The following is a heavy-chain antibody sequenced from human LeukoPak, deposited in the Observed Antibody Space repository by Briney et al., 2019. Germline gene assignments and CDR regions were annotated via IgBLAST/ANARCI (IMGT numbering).Heavy chain of an antibody. D-gene: IGHD4-17*01. CDR2: IYTSGST. Sequence: KPSETLSLTCTVSGGSISSGSYYWSWIRQPAGKGLEWIGRIYTSGSTNYNPSLKSRVTISVDTSKNQFSLKLSSVTAADTAVYYCASYGANLAEYFQHWGQGTLVTVSS. CDR3: ASYGANLAEYFQH. CDR1: GGSISSGSYY. V-gene: IGHV4-61*02. J-gene: IGHJ1*01.